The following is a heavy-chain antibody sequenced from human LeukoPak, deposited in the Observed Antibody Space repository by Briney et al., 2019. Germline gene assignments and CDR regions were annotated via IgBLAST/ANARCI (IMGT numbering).Heavy chain of an antibody. D-gene: IGHD3-9*01. V-gene: IGHV1-24*01. Sequence: ASVKVSCKASGYTFTSYYMHWVRQAPGKGLEWMGGFDPEDGETIYAQKFQGRVTMTEDTSTDTAYMELSSLRSEDTAVYYCATPSGDDYDILTGPTPLDYWGQGTLVTVSS. CDR1: GYTFTSYY. J-gene: IGHJ4*02. CDR2: FDPEDGET. CDR3: ATPSGDDYDILTGPTPLDY.